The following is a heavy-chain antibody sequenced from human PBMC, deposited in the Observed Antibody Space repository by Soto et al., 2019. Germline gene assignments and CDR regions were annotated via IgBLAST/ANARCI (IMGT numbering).Heavy chain of an antibody. CDR1: GGSISSYY. J-gene: IGHJ6*03. CDR3: ARDIVATTNYYYYYMDV. D-gene: IGHD5-12*01. CDR2: IYYSGST. V-gene: IGHV4-59*01. Sequence: TSETLSLTCTVSGGSISSYYWSWIRQPPGKGLEWIGYIYYSGSTNYNPSLKSRVTISVDTSKNQFSLKLSSVTAADTAVYYCARDIVATTNYYYYYMDVWGKGTTVTVSS.